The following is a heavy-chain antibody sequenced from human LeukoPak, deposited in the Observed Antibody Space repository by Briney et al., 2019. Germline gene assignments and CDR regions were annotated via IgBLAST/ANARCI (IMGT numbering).Heavy chain of an antibody. J-gene: IGHJ4*02. CDR2: ISSGSTDI. V-gene: IGHV3-21*01. CDR1: GFTFSNYN. CDR3: AREAFDY. Sequence: PGGSLRLSCAASGFTFSNYNMNWVRQAPGKGLEWVSSISSGSTDIYYADSVKGRFTISRDNAKNSLYLQMDSLRAEVTAVYYCAREAFDYWGQGTLVTVSS.